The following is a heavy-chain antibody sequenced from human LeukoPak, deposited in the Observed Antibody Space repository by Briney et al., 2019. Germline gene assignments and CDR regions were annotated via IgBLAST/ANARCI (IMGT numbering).Heavy chain of an antibody. CDR2: IYYSGST. CDR3: ARAPVLYHFDY. CDR1: GGSISSSSYY. V-gene: IGHV4-39*07. J-gene: IGHJ4*02. Sequence: NPSETLSLTCTVSGGSISSSSYYWGWIRQPPGKGLEWIGSIYYSGSTYYNPSLKSRVTISVDTSKNQFSLKLSSVTAADSAVYYCARAPVLYHFDYWGQGTLVTVSS. D-gene: IGHD2-8*01.